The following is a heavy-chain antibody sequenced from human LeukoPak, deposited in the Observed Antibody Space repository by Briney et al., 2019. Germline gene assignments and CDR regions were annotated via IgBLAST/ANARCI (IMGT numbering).Heavy chain of an antibody. V-gene: IGHV3-7*01. D-gene: IGHD1-26*01. Sequence: GGSLRLSCAASGFTFSNYWMTWVRQAPGKGLEWGANIKQDGSEKYYVDSVKGRFTISRDNSKNSLYLQMNSLRAEDTAVYYCARTVGATNHWGQGTLVTVSS. CDR3: ARTVGATNH. CDR1: GFTFSNYW. J-gene: IGHJ5*02. CDR2: IKQDGSEK.